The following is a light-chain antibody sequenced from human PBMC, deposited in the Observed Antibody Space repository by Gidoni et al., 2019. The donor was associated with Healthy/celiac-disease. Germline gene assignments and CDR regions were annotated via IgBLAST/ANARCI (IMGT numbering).Light chain of an antibody. Sequence: SSELTQDPGVSVALGQTVRLTCQGDSLRSYYASWYQQKPGQAPVLVIHGKNNRPSGNPDRFSGSSSGNTATLTITGAQAEDEADYYCSSRDSSGNQYVFGTGTKVTVL. J-gene: IGLJ1*01. V-gene: IGLV3-19*01. CDR3: SSRDSSGNQYV. CDR2: GKN. CDR1: SLRSYY.